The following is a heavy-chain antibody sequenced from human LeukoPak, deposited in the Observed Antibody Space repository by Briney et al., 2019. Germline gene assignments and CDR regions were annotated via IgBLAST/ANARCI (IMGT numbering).Heavy chain of an antibody. V-gene: IGHV3-23*01. CDR1: GFTFSSYG. J-gene: IGHJ6*03. CDR3: ARGGYCSGGSCYPDYYYYYMDV. Sequence: PGGSLRLSCAASGFTFSSYGMSWVRQAPGKGLEWVSAISGSGGSTYYADSVKGRFTISRDNSKNTLYLQMNSLRAEDTAVYYCARGGYCSGGSCYPDYYYYYMDVWGKGTTVTISS. D-gene: IGHD2-15*01. CDR2: ISGSGGST.